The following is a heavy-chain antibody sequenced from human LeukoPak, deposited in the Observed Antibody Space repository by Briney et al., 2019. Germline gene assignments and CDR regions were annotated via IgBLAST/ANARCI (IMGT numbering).Heavy chain of an antibody. CDR1: GFTFSNSW. D-gene: IGHD6-19*01. CDR3: ARGASVVAGSDNALDI. Sequence: GGSLRLSCAASGFTFSNSWMSWVRQAPGKGLEWVSSISTSSIYIYYADSVKGRFTISRGNAKKSVHLQMNSLRAEDTAVYYCARGASVVAGSDNALDIWGQGTMVTVSS. CDR2: ISTSSIYI. J-gene: IGHJ3*02. V-gene: IGHV3-21*01.